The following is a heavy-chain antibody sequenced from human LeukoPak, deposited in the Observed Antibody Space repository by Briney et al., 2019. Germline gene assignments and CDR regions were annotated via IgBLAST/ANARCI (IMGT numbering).Heavy chain of an antibody. D-gene: IGHD6-19*01. CDR1: GDSVSNNGAS. J-gene: IGHJ5*02. CDR2: TYYRTRWYF. CDR3: ARGGAGWYVSVFDP. V-gene: IGHV6-1*01. Sequence: SQTLSLTCAISGDSVSNNGASWNWIRQSPSRGLEWLGRTYYRTRWYFDYAVSVRSRAIINPDTSKNQFSLQLDSVTPEDTAAYYCARGGAGWYVSVFDPWGQGTLVTVSS.